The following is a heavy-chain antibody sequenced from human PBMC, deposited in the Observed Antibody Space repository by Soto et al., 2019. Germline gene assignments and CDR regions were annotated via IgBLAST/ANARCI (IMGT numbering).Heavy chain of an antibody. J-gene: IGHJ2*01. CDR3: ASTKYDSSAYYYWYLGL. V-gene: IGHV1-69*06. CDR1: EDTFRNYA. CDR2: IIPIFGTA. D-gene: IGHD3-22*01. Sequence: QVELVQSGAEVKKPGSSVKVSCQASEDTFRNYAISWVRQAPGQGLEWMGGIIPIFGTANYAQKFQGRVTITADTFANKVDLELSSLRSEDTAVYYCASTKYDSSAYYYWYLGLWGRGTLVTVSS.